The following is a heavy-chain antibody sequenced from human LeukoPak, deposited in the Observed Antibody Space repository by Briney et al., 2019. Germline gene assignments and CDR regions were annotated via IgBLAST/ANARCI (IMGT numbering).Heavy chain of an antibody. V-gene: IGHV1-18*01. D-gene: IGHD3-22*01. CDR1: GYTFTSYG. J-gene: IGHJ4*02. CDR3: AGGGYSSGYYKPLYYFDY. CDR2: ISAYNGNT. Sequence: ASVKVSCKASGYTFTSYGISWVRQAPGQGLEWMGWISAYNGNTNYAQKLQGRVTMTTDTSTSTAYMELRSLRSDDTAVYYCAGGGYSSGYYKPLYYFDYWGQGTLVTVSS.